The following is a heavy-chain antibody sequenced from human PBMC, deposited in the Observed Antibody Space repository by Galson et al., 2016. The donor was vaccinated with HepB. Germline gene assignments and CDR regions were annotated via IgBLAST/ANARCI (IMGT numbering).Heavy chain of an antibody. CDR2: ISRGGTYT. V-gene: IGHV3-21*01. J-gene: IGHJ3*02. CDR3: ASERLDSSGYSYPDAFEI. Sequence: SLRLSCAASGITLRGYAMNWVRQAQGKGLDWVSCISRGGTYTYYADSVKGRFTVSRDNAKNSLYLQMNNLRAEDTALYYCASERLDSSGYSYPDAFEIWGLGTMVTVSS. D-gene: IGHD3-22*01. CDR1: GITLRGYA.